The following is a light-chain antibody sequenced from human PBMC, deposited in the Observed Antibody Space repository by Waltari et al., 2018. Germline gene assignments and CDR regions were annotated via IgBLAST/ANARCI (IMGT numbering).Light chain of an antibody. V-gene: IGLV2-14*01. CDR2: EVT. CDR3: CSYTNTNQWI. CDR1: SRDVDFYDS. J-gene: IGLJ2*01. Sequence: QSALTQPASVSGSPGQSITISCSGVSRDVDFYDSVSWYQQHPDKAPKLIISEVTHRPSGIPDRFSACKSDNTVTLAISGLQAEDEADDYCCSYTNTNQWIFGGGTKVTVL.